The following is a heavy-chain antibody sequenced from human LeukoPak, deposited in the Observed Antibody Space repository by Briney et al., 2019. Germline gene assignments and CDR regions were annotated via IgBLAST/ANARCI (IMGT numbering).Heavy chain of an antibody. J-gene: IGHJ4*02. V-gene: IGHV3-21*01. D-gene: IGHD4-17*01. CDR3: ARDRILRQFDY. Sequence: KPGGSLRLSCAASGFTFSSYSMNWVRLAPGKGLEWVSSISSSSSYIYYADSVKGRFTVSRDNAKNSLYLQMNSLRAEDTAVYYCARDRILRQFDYWGQGTLVTVSS. CDR2: ISSSSSYI. CDR1: GFTFSSYS.